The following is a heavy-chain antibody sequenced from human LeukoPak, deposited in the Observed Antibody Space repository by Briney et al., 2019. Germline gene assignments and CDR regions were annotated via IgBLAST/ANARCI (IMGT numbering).Heavy chain of an antibody. CDR1: GFTFSHYW. D-gene: IGHD3-10*01. Sequence: GGSLRLSCAASGFTFSHYWMTWVRQAPGKGLEWVANMKQDGSEKYYVDSVKGRFTISRDNAKNSLYLQMNSLRAEDTAVYYCVSGSSFDYWGQGTLVTVSS. CDR3: VSGSSFDY. V-gene: IGHV3-7*01. J-gene: IGHJ4*02. CDR2: MKQDGSEK.